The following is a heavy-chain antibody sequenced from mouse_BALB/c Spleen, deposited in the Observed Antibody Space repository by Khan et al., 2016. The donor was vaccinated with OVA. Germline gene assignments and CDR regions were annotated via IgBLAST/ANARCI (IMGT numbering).Heavy chain of an antibody. Sequence: DLVKPGASVKLSCKASGYTFTSYWINWIKQRPGQGLEWIGRIGPGSSNAYYNDMFKDKATLTVDTSSNTAYIQLSSLSSEDSAVYIYARENYYGRSGYAKDYWGQGTSVTVAA. V-gene: IGHV1S41*01. CDR3: ARENYYGRSGYAKDY. J-gene: IGHJ4*01. CDR2: IGPGSSNA. D-gene: IGHD1-1*01. CDR1: GYTFTSYW.